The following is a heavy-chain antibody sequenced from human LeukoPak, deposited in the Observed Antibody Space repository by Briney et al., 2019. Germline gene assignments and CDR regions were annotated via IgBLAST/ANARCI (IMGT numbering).Heavy chain of an antibody. D-gene: IGHD3-10*01. CDR3: ARGSTLIRGFDY. CDR1: GGSISSGDYY. Sequence: KTSETLSLTCTVSGGSISSGDYYWDWIRQRPEKSLEWIGYIFYSGSAYYNPSLKSRVTISVDTSKNQFSLKLSSVTAADTAVYYCARGSTLIRGFDYWGQGTLVTVSS. CDR2: IFYSGSA. J-gene: IGHJ4*02. V-gene: IGHV4-31*03.